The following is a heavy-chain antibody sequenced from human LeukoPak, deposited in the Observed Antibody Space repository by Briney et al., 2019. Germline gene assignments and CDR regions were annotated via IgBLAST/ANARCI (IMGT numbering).Heavy chain of an antibody. J-gene: IGHJ4*02. Sequence: SETLSLTCTVSGGSISSYYWGWIRQPPGKGLEWIGSIYYSGSTYYNPSLKSRVTISVDTSKNQFSLKLSSVTAADTAVYYCARDDRLWFGESPFDYWGQGTLVTVSS. CDR2: IYYSGST. CDR1: GGSISSYY. CDR3: ARDDRLWFGESPFDY. V-gene: IGHV4-39*07. D-gene: IGHD3-10*01.